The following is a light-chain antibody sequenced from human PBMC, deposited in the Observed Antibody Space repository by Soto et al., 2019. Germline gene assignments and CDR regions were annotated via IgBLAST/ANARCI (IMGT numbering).Light chain of an antibody. J-gene: IGKJ1*01. Sequence: EIVMTQSPATLSVSPGERATLSCRASQSVSSNLAGYQQKPGQAPRLLIYGASTRATGIPASFGGSGSGTEFTHTISSLQSEDFAVYYCQQYNNWPRTFGQGTKVEIK. CDR2: GAS. V-gene: IGKV3-15*01. CDR1: QSVSSN. CDR3: QQYNNWPRT.